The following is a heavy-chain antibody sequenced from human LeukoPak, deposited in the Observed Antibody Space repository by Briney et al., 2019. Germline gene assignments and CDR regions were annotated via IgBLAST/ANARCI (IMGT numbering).Heavy chain of an antibody. J-gene: IGHJ4*02. D-gene: IGHD3-22*01. Sequence: GASVKVSCRASGYTFSKYGITWVRQAPGQGLEWMGWINPNSGGTNYAQKFQGRVTMTRDTSISTAYMELSRLRSDDTAVYYCATPVGNYYDSSGYLLDYWGQGTLVTVSS. CDR3: ATPVGNYYDSSGYLLDY. CDR1: GYTFSKYG. CDR2: INPNSGGT. V-gene: IGHV1-2*02.